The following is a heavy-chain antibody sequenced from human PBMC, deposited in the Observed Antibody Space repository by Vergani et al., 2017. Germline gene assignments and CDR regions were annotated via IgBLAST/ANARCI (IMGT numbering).Heavy chain of an antibody. CDR3: ARIGIGYDSSGQYDY. D-gene: IGHD3-22*01. CDR2: IYHSGST. V-gene: IGHV4-34*01. Sequence: QAQLQQWGAGLLKPSETLSLTCAIYGGSFNDYWWSWVRQPPGKGLEWIGEIYHSGSTNYNPSLKSRVTISVDKSKNQFSLKLSSVTAADTAVYYCARIGIGYDSSGQYDYWGQGTLVTVSS. J-gene: IGHJ4*02. CDR1: GGSFNDYW.